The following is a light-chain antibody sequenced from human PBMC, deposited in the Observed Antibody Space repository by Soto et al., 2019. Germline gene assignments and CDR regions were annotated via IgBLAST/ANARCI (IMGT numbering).Light chain of an antibody. V-gene: IGKV1-8*01. Sequence: AIRMTQSPSSLSASTGDRVTITCLASQGISSYLAWYQQKPGKAPNLLIYAASSLQSGVSSRFSGSGSGTDFTLTISSLQPEDSATYYCQQSYSLPYTFGQGTKVDIK. CDR2: AAS. CDR3: QQSYSLPYT. J-gene: IGKJ2*01. CDR1: QGISSY.